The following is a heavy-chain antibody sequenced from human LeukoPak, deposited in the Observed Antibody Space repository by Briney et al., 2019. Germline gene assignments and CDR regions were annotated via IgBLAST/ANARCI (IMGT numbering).Heavy chain of an antibody. V-gene: IGHV3-23*01. CDR2: ISGSGDNT. CDR1: GCSFSGFS. CDR3: AKMKGPPLPNYYMDV. Sequence: GESLTLSCAASGCSFSGFSMRWVRRTPGKGLEWVAGISGSGDNTLYAASRKGRFTTFRENSKNTLYQEMYILAADDAVLYYCAKMKGPPLPNYYMDVWGQGTTVTVSS. J-gene: IGHJ6*03.